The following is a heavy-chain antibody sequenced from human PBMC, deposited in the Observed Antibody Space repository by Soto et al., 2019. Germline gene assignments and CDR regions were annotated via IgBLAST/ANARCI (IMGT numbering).Heavy chain of an antibody. CDR3: ARLGVELPPFPRVEQQPTP. D-gene: IGHD1-7*01. CDR1: GYTFTSYD. J-gene: IGHJ5*02. CDR2: IIPIFGTA. Sequence: GASVKVSCKASGYTFTSYDINWVRQATGQGLEWMGGIIPIFGTANYAQKFQGRVTITADESTSTAYMELSSLRSEDTAVYYCARLGVELPPFPRVEQQPTPWGQGTLVTVSS. V-gene: IGHV1-69*13.